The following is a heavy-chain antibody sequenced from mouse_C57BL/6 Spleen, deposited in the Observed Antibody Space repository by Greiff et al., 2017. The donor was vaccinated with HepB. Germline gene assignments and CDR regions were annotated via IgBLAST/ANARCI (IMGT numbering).Heavy chain of an antibody. Sequence: QVQLQQSGAELARPGASVKMSCKASGYTFTSYTMHWVKQRPGQGLEWIGYINPSSGYTKYNQKFKDKATLTADKSSSTAYMQLSSLTSEDSAVYYCASPVAYYFDYWGQGTTLTVSS. CDR1: GYTFTSYT. CDR3: ASPVAYYFDY. CDR2: INPSSGYT. D-gene: IGHD1-1*01. J-gene: IGHJ2*01. V-gene: IGHV1-4*01.